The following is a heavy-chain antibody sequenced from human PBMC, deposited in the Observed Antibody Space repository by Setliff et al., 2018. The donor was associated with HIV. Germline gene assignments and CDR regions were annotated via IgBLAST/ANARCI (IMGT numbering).Heavy chain of an antibody. Sequence: PGGSLRLSCAASGFTFSNAWMNWVRQAPGKGMEWVSYINRYGPTIYYADSVKGRFTVSRDNAKNSLYLQMNSLRAEDTAVYYCARDGTAAAPTWFDPWGQGTLVTVSS. V-gene: IGHV3-48*04. CDR2: INRYGPTI. CDR3: ARDGTAAAPTWFDP. J-gene: IGHJ5*02. CDR1: GFTFSNAW. D-gene: IGHD6-13*01.